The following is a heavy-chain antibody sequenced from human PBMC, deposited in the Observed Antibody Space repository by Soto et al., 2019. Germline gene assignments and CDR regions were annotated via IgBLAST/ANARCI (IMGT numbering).Heavy chain of an antibody. V-gene: IGHV3-7*01. J-gene: IGHJ5*02. CDR2: IKQDGSEK. CDR1: GLTLSSYW. D-gene: IGHD3-10*01. CDR3: ARGEAIGDDP. Sequence: EVQLVESGGGLAQPGGSLRLSCAASGLTLSSYWMTWVRQAPGKGLEWVANIKQDGSEKYYVDSGKGRFTIPGDNAKNSLYLQMNNLRVEDTAVYYCARGEAIGDDPWGHGTLVTVSS.